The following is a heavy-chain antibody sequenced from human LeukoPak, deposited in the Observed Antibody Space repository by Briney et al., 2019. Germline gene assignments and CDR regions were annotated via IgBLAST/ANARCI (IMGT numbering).Heavy chain of an antibody. Sequence: SVKVSCTASGGTFSSYAISWVRQAPGHGLEWMGGIIPIFGTANYAQKFQGRVTITADKSTSTAYMELSSLRSEDTAVYYCARGYCSSTSCYAFDIWGQGTMVTVSS. V-gene: IGHV1-69*06. J-gene: IGHJ3*02. CDR3: ARGYCSSTSCYAFDI. CDR2: IIPIFGTA. CDR1: GGTFSSYA. D-gene: IGHD2-2*01.